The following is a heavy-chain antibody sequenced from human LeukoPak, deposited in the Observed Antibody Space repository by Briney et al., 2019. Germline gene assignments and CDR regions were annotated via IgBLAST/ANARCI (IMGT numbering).Heavy chain of an antibody. Sequence: GGSLRLSCAASGFTFSSYWMSWVRQAPGKGLEWVANIKQDGSEKYYVDSVKGRFTISRDNAKNSLYLQMNSLRAEDTAVYYCARDLIITMVPGVFDYWGQGTLVTVSS. CDR3: ARDLIITMVPGVFDY. D-gene: IGHD3-10*01. J-gene: IGHJ4*02. CDR2: IKQDGSEK. V-gene: IGHV3-7*01. CDR1: GFTFSSYW.